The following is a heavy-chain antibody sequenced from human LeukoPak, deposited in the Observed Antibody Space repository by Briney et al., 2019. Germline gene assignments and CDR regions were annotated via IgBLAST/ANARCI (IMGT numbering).Heavy chain of an antibody. V-gene: IGHV3-23*01. D-gene: IGHD6-25*01. CDR1: GFTFSNYA. CDR2: ISGSGGST. J-gene: IGHJ4*02. Sequence: PGGSLRLSCAASGFTFSNYAMNWVRQAPGKGLEWVSVISGSGGSTYYADSVKGRFTISRDNSKNALYLQMNSLRAEDTAVYYCAKDERSGSSLRFFDYWGQGTLVTVSS. CDR3: AKDERSGSSLRFFDY.